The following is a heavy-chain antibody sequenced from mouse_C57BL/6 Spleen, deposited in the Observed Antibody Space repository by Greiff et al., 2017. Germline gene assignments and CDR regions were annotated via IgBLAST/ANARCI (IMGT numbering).Heavy chain of an antibody. V-gene: IGHV1-64*01. D-gene: IGHD1-1*01. CDR3: ARDYYGSSYDY. Sequence: QVQLQQPGAELVKPGASVKLSCKASGYTFTSYWMHWVKQRPGQGLEWIGMIHPNSGSTNYNEKFKRKATLTVDKSSSTAYMQLSSLTSEDSAVYYCARDYYGSSYDYWGQGTTLTVSS. CDR2: IHPNSGST. J-gene: IGHJ2*01. CDR1: GYTFTSYW.